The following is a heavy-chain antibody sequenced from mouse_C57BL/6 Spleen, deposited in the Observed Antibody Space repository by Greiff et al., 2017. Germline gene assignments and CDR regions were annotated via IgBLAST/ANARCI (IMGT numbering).Heavy chain of an antibody. CDR1: GFTFSSYA. CDR2: ISAGGSYT. Sequence: EVMLVESGGGFVKPGGSLKLSCAASGFTFSSYAMSWVRQTPEKRLEWVATISAGGSYTYYPDNVKGRFTISRDNAKNNMYLQMSHLKSDDTAMYYCARGSDYCGRSYVFSDWGQGTLVTVSA. D-gene: IGHD1-1*01. J-gene: IGHJ3*01. V-gene: IGHV5-4*03. CDR3: ARGSDYCGRSYVFSD.